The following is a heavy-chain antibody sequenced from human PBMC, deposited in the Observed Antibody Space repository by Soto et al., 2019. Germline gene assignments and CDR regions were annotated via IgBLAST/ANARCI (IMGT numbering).Heavy chain of an antibody. V-gene: IGHV3-30*18. Sequence: QVQLVESGGGVVQPGTSLRLSCSASGFTFGNFGMHWVRQSPGKGLEWVSIITYDGSRKHYIDSVKGRFTISRDNSKNTVFLQMNSLRAEDSAVYYCAKDIHADRDTYHYGADYWGQGTLVTVS. CDR2: ITYDGSRK. CDR3: AKDIHADRDTYHYGADY. CDR1: GFTFGNFG. J-gene: IGHJ4*02. D-gene: IGHD5-12*01.